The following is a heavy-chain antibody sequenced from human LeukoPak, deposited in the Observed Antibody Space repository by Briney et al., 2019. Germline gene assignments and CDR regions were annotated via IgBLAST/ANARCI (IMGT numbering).Heavy chain of an antibody. V-gene: IGHV3-74*01. J-gene: IGHJ4*02. CDR1: GIIFSSYW. D-gene: IGHD2-2*01. CDR2: INTDGSTT. CDR3: LGGSSSDY. Sequence: TGGSLRLSCAASGIIFSSYWMHWVRQAPGKGLVWVSHINTDGSTTTYADSVKGRFTISRDNAKNTVYLQMNSLRPEDTAVYYCLGGSSSDYWGQGTLVTVSS.